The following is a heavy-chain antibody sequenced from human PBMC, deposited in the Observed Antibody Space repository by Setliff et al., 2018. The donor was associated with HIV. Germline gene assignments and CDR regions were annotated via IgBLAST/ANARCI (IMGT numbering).Heavy chain of an antibody. V-gene: IGHV5-51*01. Sequence: GESLKISCKGSGYTFTSYWIGWVRQMPGKGLEWMGIIYPDDSDTRYSPSFQGQVTISADKSISTAYLQWSSLKASDTAMYYCARQGVGIAVAGNRYFDLWGRGTLVTVSS. CDR2: IYPDDSDT. CDR3: ARQGVGIAVAGNRYFDL. D-gene: IGHD6-19*01. J-gene: IGHJ2*01. CDR1: GYTFTSYW.